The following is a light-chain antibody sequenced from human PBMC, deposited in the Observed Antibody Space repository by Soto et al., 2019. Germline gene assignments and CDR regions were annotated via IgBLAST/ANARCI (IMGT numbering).Light chain of an antibody. Sequence: DIQMTQSPSSLSASVGDGVTITCRASQGISNYLVWYQQKPGKVPKVLIYAASPLQSGVPSRFSDSGSGTDFTLTISSRQPEDVATYYCQKCNTAPFTLGPGTKVDIK. CDR2: AAS. J-gene: IGKJ3*01. CDR1: QGISNY. CDR3: QKCNTAPFT. V-gene: IGKV1-27*01.